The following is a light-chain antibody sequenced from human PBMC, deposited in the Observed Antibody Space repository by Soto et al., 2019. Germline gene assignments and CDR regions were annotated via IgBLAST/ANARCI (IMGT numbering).Light chain of an antibody. CDR1: QSVSGW. J-gene: IGKJ2*01. Sequence: DIQMTQSPSTLSASVGDRVAISCRASQSVSGWLAWYQQKPGKVPKLLIYQASTLEDGVPSRFSGSGSGTDFTLPISRLQPDDAATYYCQHYNDYPYTFGPGTNLEIK. CDR3: QHYNDYPYT. CDR2: QAS. V-gene: IGKV1-5*03.